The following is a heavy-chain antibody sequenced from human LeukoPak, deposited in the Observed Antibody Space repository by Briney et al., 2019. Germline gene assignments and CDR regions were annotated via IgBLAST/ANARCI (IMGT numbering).Heavy chain of an antibody. Sequence: SETLSLTCTVSGGPLGSYYWSWLRQSAGKGLEWIGRIYSSGDTDYNPSLRSRVTMSVDTSKNQFSLKVTSLTAADTAMYYCARSLPFDYWGQGTLVTVSS. CDR1: GGPLGSYY. CDR3: ARSLPFDY. V-gene: IGHV4-4*07. CDR2: IYSSGDT. J-gene: IGHJ4*02.